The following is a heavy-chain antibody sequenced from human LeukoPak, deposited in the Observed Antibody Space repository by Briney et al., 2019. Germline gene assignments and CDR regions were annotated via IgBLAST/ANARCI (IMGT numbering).Heavy chain of an antibody. CDR1: GSTFSSYA. J-gene: IGHJ4*02. CDR2: ISYDGSNK. Sequence: GGSLRLSCAASGSTFSSYAMHWVRQAPGKGLEWVAVISYDGSNKYYADSVKGRFTISRDNSKNTLYLQMNSLRAEDTAVYYCARPQGEYGGNSFDYWGQGTLVTVSS. CDR3: ARPQGEYGGNSFDY. D-gene: IGHD4-23*01. V-gene: IGHV3-30-3*01.